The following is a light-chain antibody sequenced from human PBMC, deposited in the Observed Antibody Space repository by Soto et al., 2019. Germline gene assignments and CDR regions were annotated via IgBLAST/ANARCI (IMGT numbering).Light chain of an antibody. CDR1: NSNIGSNS. CDR2: SNI. V-gene: IGLV1-44*01. J-gene: IGLJ3*02. CDR3: AGWDDSLNGPV. Sequence: QPVLTQPPSASGTPGQRVTISCSGSNSNIGSNSVNWYQQFPGTAPKLLIYSNIQRPSGVPDRFSGSKSGTSASLAISGLQSEDEADYFCAGWDDSLNGPVFGGGTKLTVL.